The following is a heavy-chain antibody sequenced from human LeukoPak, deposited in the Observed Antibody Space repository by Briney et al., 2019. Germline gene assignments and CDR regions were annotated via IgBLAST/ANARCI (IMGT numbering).Heavy chain of an antibody. CDR1: GFTFDDYS. CDR3: TKMRRGGDGLDI. D-gene: IGHD2-21*02. J-gene: IGHJ4*02. V-gene: IGHV3-9*01. Sequence: GGSLRLSCAASGFTFDDYSMESVRQAPGKGLEWVSGINWNSGTIVYADSVKGRFTISRDNAKNSLYLQMNSLRAEDTALYYCTKMRRGGDGLDIWSQGTLVTVSA. CDR2: INWNSGTI.